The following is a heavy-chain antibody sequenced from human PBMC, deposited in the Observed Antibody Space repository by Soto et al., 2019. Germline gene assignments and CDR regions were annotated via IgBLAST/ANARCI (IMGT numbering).Heavy chain of an antibody. J-gene: IGHJ3*02. CDR2: INPNSGGT. Sequence: GASVKVSCKASGYTFTGYYMHWVRQAPGQGLEWMGWINPNSGGTNYAQKFQGWVTMTRDMSISTAYMELSRLRSDDTAVYYCGRSGVVATSLDAFDTWGQGTKVTVSS. CDR3: GRSGVVATSLDAFDT. D-gene: IGHD5-12*01. CDR1: GYTFTGYY. V-gene: IGHV1-2*04.